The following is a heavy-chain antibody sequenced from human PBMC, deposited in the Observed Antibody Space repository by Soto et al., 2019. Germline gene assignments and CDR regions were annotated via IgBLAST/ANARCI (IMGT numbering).Heavy chain of an antibody. V-gene: IGHV1-2*02. CDR3: ARARITMVRPYYYGMDV. D-gene: IGHD3-10*01. Sequence: ASVKVSCKASGYTFTGYYMHWVRQAPGQGLEWMGWINPNSGGTNYAQKFQGRVTMTRDTSISTAYMELSRLRSDDTAVYYCARARITMVRPYYYGMDVWGQGTTVTVPS. CDR1: GYTFTGYY. J-gene: IGHJ6*02. CDR2: INPNSGGT.